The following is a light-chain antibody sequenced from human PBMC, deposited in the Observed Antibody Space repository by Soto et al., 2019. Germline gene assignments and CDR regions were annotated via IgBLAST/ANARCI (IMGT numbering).Light chain of an antibody. V-gene: IGKV1-5*01. CDR3: QHYGDYST. Sequence: DIQMTQSPSTLSASVGDSVTIPCRASQTISDLVAWYQQHPGRAPKLLIYDGSTLQNGVPSRFSGRRSGTGFTLTITSLQPDDFATYYCQHYGDYSTFGPGTKL. CDR2: DGS. J-gene: IGKJ2*01. CDR1: QTISDL.